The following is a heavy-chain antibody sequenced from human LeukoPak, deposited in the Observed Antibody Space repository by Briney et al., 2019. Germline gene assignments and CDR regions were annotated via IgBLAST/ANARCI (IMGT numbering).Heavy chain of an antibody. D-gene: IGHD1-7*01. J-gene: IGHJ4*02. Sequence: ASETLSLTCTVSGGSISSYYWSWIRQPPGKGLEWIGYIYYSGSTNYNPSLKSRVTISVGTSKNQFSLKLSSVTAADTAVYYCARQGELPWNFDYWGQGTLVTVSS. CDR3: ARQGELPWNFDY. V-gene: IGHV4-59*08. CDR1: GGSISSYY. CDR2: IYYSGST.